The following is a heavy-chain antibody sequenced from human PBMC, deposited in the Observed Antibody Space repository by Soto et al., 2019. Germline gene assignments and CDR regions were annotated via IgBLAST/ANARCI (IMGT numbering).Heavy chain of an antibody. CDR3: ARDSGAGKDYYYYGMDV. CDR2: ISSSSSYT. J-gene: IGHJ6*02. V-gene: IGHV3-11*06. D-gene: IGHD6-19*01. Sequence: GGSLRLSCAASGFTFSDYYMSWIRQAPGKGLEWVSYISSSSSYTNYADSVKGRFTISRDNAKNSLYLQMNSLRAEDTAVYYCARDSGAGKDYYYYGMDVWGQGTKVTVSS. CDR1: GFTFSDYY.